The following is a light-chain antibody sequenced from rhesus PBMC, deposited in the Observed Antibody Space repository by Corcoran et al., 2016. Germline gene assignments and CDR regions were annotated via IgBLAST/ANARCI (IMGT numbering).Light chain of an antibody. Sequence: DIQMTQSPSSLSASVGDRVTITCRASENVNNYLNWYQQKPGKAPKLLIYKASTLQSGVPSRFSGSGSGTDYTFTISSLQPEDVETYYCQHGYGTPWTFGQGTKVEIK. CDR2: KAS. CDR1: ENVNNY. J-gene: IGKJ1*01. V-gene: IGKV1-74*01. CDR3: QHGYGTPWT.